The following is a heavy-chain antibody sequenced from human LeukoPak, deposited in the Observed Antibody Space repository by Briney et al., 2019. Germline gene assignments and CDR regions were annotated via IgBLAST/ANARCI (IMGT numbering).Heavy chain of an antibody. J-gene: IGHJ5*02. Sequence: ASVKVSCKASGYTFTSYGISWVRQAPGQGREWMGWISAYNGNTNYAQKLQGRVTMTTDTSTSTAYMELRSLRSDDTAVYYCARDLQEWLVRKDWFDPWGQGTLVTVSS. D-gene: IGHD6-19*01. CDR1: GYTFTSYG. CDR3: ARDLQEWLVRKDWFDP. CDR2: ISAYNGNT. V-gene: IGHV1-18*01.